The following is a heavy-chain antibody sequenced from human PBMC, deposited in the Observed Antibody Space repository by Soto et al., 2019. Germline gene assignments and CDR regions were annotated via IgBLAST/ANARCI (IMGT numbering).Heavy chain of an antibody. D-gene: IGHD5-12*01. CDR3: AKDPGVVAIHYFDY. Sequence: EVQVLESGGGLVQPGGSLRLSCAASGFIFSSYAMNWVRQDQGKGLEWVSGIGSTGVSTYYADSVKGRFTISRDNSKNMLYLHMDSLRAEDTAVYYCAKDPGVVAIHYFDYWGQGTLVTVSS. J-gene: IGHJ4*02. CDR1: GFIFSSYA. V-gene: IGHV3-23*01. CDR2: IGSTGVST.